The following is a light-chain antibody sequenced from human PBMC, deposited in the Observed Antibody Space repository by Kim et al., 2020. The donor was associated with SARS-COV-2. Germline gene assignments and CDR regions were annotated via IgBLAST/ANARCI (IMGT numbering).Light chain of an antibody. J-gene: IGLJ2*01. CDR3: HSYDNSLSALL. Sequence: QMFTLSCTWSSSNIGAGFDVHWYQQVPGTAHKLLIYRNNNRPSGVPDRFSGSKSGISASLAITGLQAEDEADYYCHSYDNSLSALLFGGGTQLTVL. CDR2: RNN. V-gene: IGLV1-40*01. CDR1: SSNIGAGFD.